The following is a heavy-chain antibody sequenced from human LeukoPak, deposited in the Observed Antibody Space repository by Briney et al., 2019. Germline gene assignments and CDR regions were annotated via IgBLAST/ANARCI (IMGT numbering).Heavy chain of an antibody. D-gene: IGHD3-22*01. Sequence: ALAKASCKVSGFTLTGYYTPWARQARGQGLEWMGRINPNSGGTNYAQKFQGRVTMTRDTSISTAYMELSRLRSDDTAVYYCARDWLGPWGQGTLVTVSS. J-gene: IGHJ5*02. CDR1: GFTLTGYY. V-gene: IGHV1-2*06. CDR3: ARDWLGP. CDR2: INPNSGGT.